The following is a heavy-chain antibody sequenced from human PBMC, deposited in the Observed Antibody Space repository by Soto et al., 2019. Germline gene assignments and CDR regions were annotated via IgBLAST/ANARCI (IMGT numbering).Heavy chain of an antibody. CDR1: GFTFSSYS. CDR2: ISSSSSTI. V-gene: IGHV3-48*01. J-gene: IGHJ5*02. CDR3: AREYCSSTSCLNWFDP. D-gene: IGHD2-2*01. Sequence: EVQLVESGGGLVQPGGSLRLSCAASGFTFSSYSMNWVRQAPGKGLEWVSYISSSSSTIYYADSVKGRFTISGDNAKNSLYLQMNSLRAEDTAVYYCAREYCSSTSCLNWFDPWGQGTLVTVSS.